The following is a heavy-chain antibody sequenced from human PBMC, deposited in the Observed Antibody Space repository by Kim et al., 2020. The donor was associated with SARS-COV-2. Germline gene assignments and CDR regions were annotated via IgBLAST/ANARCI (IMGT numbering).Heavy chain of an antibody. CDR3: ARGVSSAWTLRAWFDP. CDR1: GASISSSSC. J-gene: IGHJ5*02. V-gene: IGHV4-4*02. D-gene: IGHD3-22*01. Sequence: SETLSLTCVVSGASISSSSCWSWVRQPPGKGLEWIGEVDHSGTTSYNVSLKNRVSILVDKSKNQFSLRLTSVSDADTAVYYCARGVSSAWTLRAWFDPWGQGTLVTVS. CDR2: VDHSGTT.